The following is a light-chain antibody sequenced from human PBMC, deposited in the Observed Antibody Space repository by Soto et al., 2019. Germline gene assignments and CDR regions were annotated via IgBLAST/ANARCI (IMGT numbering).Light chain of an antibody. V-gene: IGKV1-5*03. CDR2: KAS. Sequence: DIQMTQSPSTLSASVGDRVTITCRASQSISSWLTWYQQKAGQAPKLLIYKASIVESGVPSRFSGSGSGTEFPPTISSLQPDDSATYYCQQYSYFATFGQGTRVEVK. J-gene: IGKJ1*01. CDR3: QQYSYFAT. CDR1: QSISSW.